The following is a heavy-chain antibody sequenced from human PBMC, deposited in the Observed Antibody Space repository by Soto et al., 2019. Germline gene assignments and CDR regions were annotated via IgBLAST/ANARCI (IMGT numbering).Heavy chain of an antibody. Sequence: ASVKVSCKASGYTFTSYGISWVRQAPGQGLEWMGWISAYNGNTNYAQKLQGRVTMTTDTSTSTAYMELRSPRSDDTAVYYCARDRRYFDWLTTRDYWGQGTLVTVSS. J-gene: IGHJ4*02. V-gene: IGHV1-18*01. CDR1: GYTFTSYG. CDR3: ARDRRYFDWLTTRDY. D-gene: IGHD3-9*01. CDR2: ISAYNGNT.